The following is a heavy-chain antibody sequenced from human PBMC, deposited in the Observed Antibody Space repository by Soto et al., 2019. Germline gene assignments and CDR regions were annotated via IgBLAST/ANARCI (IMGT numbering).Heavy chain of an antibody. CDR3: ARERADFGDLEY. J-gene: IGHJ4*02. Sequence: TXETLSLTCTVSGGSISSYYWTWMRQPAGKGLEWIGRIYTSGITNYNPSLQSRVTMSVDTSKSQFSLKLSSVTAADTALYYCARERADFGDLEYWGQGALVTVSS. V-gene: IGHV4-4*07. D-gene: IGHD4-17*01. CDR2: IYTSGIT. CDR1: GGSISSYY.